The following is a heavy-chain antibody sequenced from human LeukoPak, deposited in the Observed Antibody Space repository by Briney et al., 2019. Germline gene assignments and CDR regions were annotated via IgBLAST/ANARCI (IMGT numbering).Heavy chain of an antibody. CDR1: GGTFSSYA. J-gene: IGHJ4*02. Sequence: ASVKVSCKASGGTFSSYAISWVRQAPGQGLEWMGRIIPILGIANYAQKFQGRVTITADKSTSTAYMELSSLRSDDTAVYYCAREFRRGSGGSCYLAVWGQGTLVTVSS. CDR2: IIPILGIA. D-gene: IGHD2-15*01. CDR3: AREFRRGSGGSCYLAV. V-gene: IGHV1-69*04.